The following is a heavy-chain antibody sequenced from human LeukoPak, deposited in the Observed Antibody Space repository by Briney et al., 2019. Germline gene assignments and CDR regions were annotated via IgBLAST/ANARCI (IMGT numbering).Heavy chain of an antibody. CDR2: IYLSGST. CDR1: GGSISSGSSY. Sequence: SETLSLTCSVSGGSISSGSSYWSWIRQPAGKGLEWIGRIYLSGSTNYNPSLKSRVTMSVDTSKNQFSLRLTSVTAADAAVYYCAAESRKGGRITMVRGVILTFDYWGQGTLVTVSS. CDR3: AAESRKGGRITMVRGVILTFDY. V-gene: IGHV4-61*02. J-gene: IGHJ4*02. D-gene: IGHD3-10*01.